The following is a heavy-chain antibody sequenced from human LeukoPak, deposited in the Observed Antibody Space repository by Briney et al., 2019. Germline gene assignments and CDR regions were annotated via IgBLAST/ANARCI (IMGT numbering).Heavy chain of an antibody. J-gene: IGHJ6*02. CDR3: ARDLRFLEWLLPQNYYYGMDV. V-gene: IGHV4-59*01. CDR2: IYYSGST. Sequence: SETLSLTRTVSGGSISSYYWSWIRQPPGKGLEWIGYIYYSGSTNYNPSLKSRVTISVDTSKNQFSLKLSSVTAADTAVYYCARDLRFLEWLLPQNYYYGMDVWGQGTTVTVSS. D-gene: IGHD3-3*01. CDR1: GGSISSYY.